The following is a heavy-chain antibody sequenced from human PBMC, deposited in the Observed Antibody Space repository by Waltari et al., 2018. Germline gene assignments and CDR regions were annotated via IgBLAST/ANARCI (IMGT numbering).Heavy chain of an antibody. D-gene: IGHD2-21*01. CDR2: INPSGGST. J-gene: IGHJ6*02. CDR3: ALDTGALWMDV. Sequence: QVQLVQSGAEVKQPGASVKLSCKTSESTFTSSYIHWVRQAPGQGLEWMGIINPSGGSTIYAQKFQGRVTMTRDTSTSTVYMELSSLRSDDTAVYYCALDTGALWMDVWGQGTTVTVSS. V-gene: IGHV1-46*01. CDR1: ESTFTSSY.